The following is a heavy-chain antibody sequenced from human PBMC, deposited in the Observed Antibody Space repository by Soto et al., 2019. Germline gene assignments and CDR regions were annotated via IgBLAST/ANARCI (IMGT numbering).Heavy chain of an antibody. V-gene: IGHV4-39*01. CDR2: IYYSGST. D-gene: IGHD6-19*01. CDR1: GGSISSSSYY. Sequence: QLQLQESGPGLVKPSETLSLTCTVSGGSISSSSYYWGWIRQPPGKGLEWIGSIYYSGSTYYNPSLKSRVTISVDTSKNQFSLKLSSVTAADTAVYYCARLEWDSSVVAFDIWGQGTMVTVSS. J-gene: IGHJ3*02. CDR3: ARLEWDSSVVAFDI.